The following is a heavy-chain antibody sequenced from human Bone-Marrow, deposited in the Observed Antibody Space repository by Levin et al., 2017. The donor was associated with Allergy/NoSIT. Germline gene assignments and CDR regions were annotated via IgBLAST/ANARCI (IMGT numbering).Heavy chain of an antibody. CDR2: IYHSGSS. CDR1: GGSISTNDW. V-gene: IGHV4-4*02. J-gene: IGHJ4*02. Sequence: SETLSLTCAVSGGSISTNDWWSWVRQPPGKGLEWIGEIYHSGSSNYKPSLKSRVTISVDKSKNQFSLKLTSVTAADTAVYYCARDGGSHPYDWGQGTLVTVSS. CDR3: ARDGGSHPYD. D-gene: IGHD3-16*01.